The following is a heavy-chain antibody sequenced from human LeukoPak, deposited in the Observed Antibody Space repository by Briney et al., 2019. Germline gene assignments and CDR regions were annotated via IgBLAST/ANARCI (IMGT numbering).Heavy chain of an antibody. J-gene: IGHJ4*02. CDR2: IHYSGST. CDR3: AGYDHTNYLAY. D-gene: IGHD1-14*01. CDR1: GVSISTNY. V-gene: IGHV4-59*13. Sequence: PSETLSLTCTVSGVSISTNYWSWIRQPPGQGLEWIGYIHYSGSTNYNPSLKSRVTISSDTSRIQLSLILSSVTAADTAVYYCAGYDHTNYLAYWGQGTLVTVSS.